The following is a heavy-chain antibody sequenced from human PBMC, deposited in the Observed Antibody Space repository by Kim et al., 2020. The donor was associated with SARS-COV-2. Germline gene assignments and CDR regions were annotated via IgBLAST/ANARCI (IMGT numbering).Heavy chain of an antibody. J-gene: IGHJ4*02. V-gene: IGHV1-18*01. D-gene: IGHD3-10*01. CDR3: ARDRTYYGSGIFDY. Sequence: APKLTGRVTMPQDTSTSTAYMEVRSLRSDDTAVYYCARDRTYYGSGIFDYWGQGTLVTVSS.